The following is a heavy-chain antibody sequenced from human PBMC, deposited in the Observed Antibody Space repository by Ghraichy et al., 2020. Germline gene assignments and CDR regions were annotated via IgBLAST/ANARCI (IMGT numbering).Heavy chain of an antibody. D-gene: IGHD1-7*01. CDR1: GFTFSSYG. CDR3: AKDVAAAWLELSYNWFDP. V-gene: IGHV3-30*02. Sequence: GGSLRLSCAASGFTFSSYGMHWVRQAPGKGLEWVAFIRYDGSNKYYADSVKGRFTISRDNSKNTLYLQMNSLRAEDTAVYYCAKDVAAAWLELSYNWFDPWGQGTLVTVSS. CDR2: IRYDGSNK. J-gene: IGHJ5*02.